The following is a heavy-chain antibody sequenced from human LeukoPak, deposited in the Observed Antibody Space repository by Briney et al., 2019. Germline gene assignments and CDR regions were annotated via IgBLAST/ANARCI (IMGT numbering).Heavy chain of an antibody. D-gene: IGHD2-2*02. V-gene: IGHV3-30*02. J-gene: IGHJ5*02. CDR1: GFTFSSYG. CDR2: IRYDGSNK. CDR3: APLAGDIVVVPAAIRSWFDP. Sequence: SGGSLRLSCAASGFTFSSYGMHWVRQAPGKGLEWVAFIRYDGSNKYYADSVKGRFTISRDNSKNTLYLQMNSLRAEDTAVYYCAPLAGDIVVVPAAIRSWFDPWGREPWSPSPQ.